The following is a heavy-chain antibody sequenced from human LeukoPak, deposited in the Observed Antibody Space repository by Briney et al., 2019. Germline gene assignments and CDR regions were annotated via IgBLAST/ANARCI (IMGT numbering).Heavy chain of an antibody. D-gene: IGHD3-3*01. CDR2: IYHSGST. Sequence: SETLSLTCTVSGYSISSGYYWGWIRQPPGKGLEWIGSIYHSGSTYYNPSLKSRVTISVDTSKNQFSLKLSSVTAADTAVYYCARDESGYDFWSGYYPLVFNYWGQGTLVTVSS. CDR1: GYSISSGYY. J-gene: IGHJ4*02. CDR3: ARDESGYDFWSGYYPLVFNY. V-gene: IGHV4-38-2*02.